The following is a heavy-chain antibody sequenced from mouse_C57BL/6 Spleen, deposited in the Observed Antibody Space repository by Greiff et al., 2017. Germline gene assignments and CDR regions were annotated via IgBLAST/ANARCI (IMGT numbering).Heavy chain of an antibody. J-gene: IGHJ2*01. CDR3: ARHESNYSFDY. V-gene: IGHV5-6*01. D-gene: IGHD2-5*01. Sequence: EVQVVESGGDLVKPGGSLKLSCAASGFTFSSYGMSWVRQTPDKRLEWVATISSGGSYTYYPDSVKGRFTISRDNAKNTLYLQMSSLKSEDTAMYYCARHESNYSFDYWGQGTTLTVSS. CDR2: ISSGGSYT. CDR1: GFTFSSYG.